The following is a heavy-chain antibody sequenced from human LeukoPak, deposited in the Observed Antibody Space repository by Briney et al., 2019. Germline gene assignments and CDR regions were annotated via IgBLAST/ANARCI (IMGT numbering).Heavy chain of an antibody. Sequence: LQGRVTVTTDTSTSTAYMELRSLRSDDTAVYYCARASRGYSYDYWGQGTLVTVSS. D-gene: IGHD5-18*01. V-gene: IGHV1-18*01. CDR3: ARASRGYSYDY. J-gene: IGHJ4*02.